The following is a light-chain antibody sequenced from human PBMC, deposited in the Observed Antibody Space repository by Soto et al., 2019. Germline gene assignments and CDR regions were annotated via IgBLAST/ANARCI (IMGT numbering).Light chain of an antibody. CDR1: QSLSLSY. CDR3: QQRNDWPLT. CDR2: DAS. Sequence: EIVLTQSPGTLSSSPGERVTLSCRASQSLSLSYLAWYQQKPGQAPRLLIYDASNRATGIPARFTGSGSGTDVTLTISSLEPEDFAVYDCQQRNDWPLTFGGGTKVDIK. J-gene: IGKJ4*01. V-gene: IGKV3-11*01.